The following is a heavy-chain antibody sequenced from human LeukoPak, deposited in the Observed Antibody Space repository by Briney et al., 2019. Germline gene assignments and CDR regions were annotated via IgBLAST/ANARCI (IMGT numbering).Heavy chain of an antibody. J-gene: IGHJ5*02. CDR3: ARSAPYNWFDP. CDR2: IYYSGST. V-gene: IGHV4-59*01. Sequence: SETLSLTCTVSGGSISSYYWSWIRQPPGKGLEWIGYIYYSGSTNYNPSLKSRVTISVDTSKNQFSLKLSSVTAADTVVYYCARSAPYNWFDPWGQGTLVTVSS. CDR1: GGSISSYY.